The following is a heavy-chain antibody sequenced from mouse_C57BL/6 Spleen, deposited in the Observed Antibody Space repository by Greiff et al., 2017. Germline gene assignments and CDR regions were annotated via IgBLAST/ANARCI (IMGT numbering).Heavy chain of an antibody. V-gene: IGHV7-3*01. J-gene: IGHJ1*03. CDR2: IRNKANGYTT. D-gene: IGHD1-1*01. CDR1: GFTFTDYY. CDR3: ARWYYYVSSYWYFDV. Sequence: EVMLVESGGGLVQPGGSLSLSCAASGFTFTDYYMSWVRQPPGKALEWLGFIRNKANGYTTEYSASVKGRFTISRDNSTSILYLQMNALRAEDSATYYCARWYYYVSSYWYFDVWGTGTTVTVSS.